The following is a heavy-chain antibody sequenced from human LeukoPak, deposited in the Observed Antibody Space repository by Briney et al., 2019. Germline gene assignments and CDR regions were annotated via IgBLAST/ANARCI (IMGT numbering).Heavy chain of an antibody. J-gene: IGHJ5*02. CDR1: GFTFSSYE. CDR3: AREFWLDP. CDR2: ISSSGSTK. Sequence: PGGSLRLSCEVFGFTFSSYEMNWVRQAPGKGLEWVSYISSSGSTKHYADSVKGRFTISRDNAKNSLSLQMNSLRAEDTAVYYCAREFWLDPSGQGTLVTVSS. V-gene: IGHV3-48*03.